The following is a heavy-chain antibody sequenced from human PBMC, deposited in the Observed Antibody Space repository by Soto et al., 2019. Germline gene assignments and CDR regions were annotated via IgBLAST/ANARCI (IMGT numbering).Heavy chain of an antibody. J-gene: IGHJ4*02. CDR3: VRDRPGTGTVDY. Sequence: ASVKVSCKASGYTFTGHYIHWVRQAPEQGPEWIGEIGPESGATRYAQKFQGRVTMTRDMSITTVYMELNSLRVEDTALYYCVRDRPGTGTVDYWGQGTLVTVSS. V-gene: IGHV1-2*02. CDR2: IGPESGAT. CDR1: GYTFTGHY. D-gene: IGHD2-8*02.